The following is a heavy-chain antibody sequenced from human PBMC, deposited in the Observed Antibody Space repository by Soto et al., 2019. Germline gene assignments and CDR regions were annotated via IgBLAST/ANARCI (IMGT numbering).Heavy chain of an antibody. D-gene: IGHD4-17*01. J-gene: IGHJ4*02. V-gene: IGHV3-23*01. CDR2: VSNSGGST. Sequence: GSLRLSCAASGFTFSSYTMSWVRQAPGKGLEWVSTVSNSGGSTYHADSVKGRFTISRDNSKNTLYLQMNSLRAEDTAVYYCAKVWATVTTAPDYWGQGTLVTVSS. CDR3: AKVWATVTTAPDY. CDR1: GFTFSSYT.